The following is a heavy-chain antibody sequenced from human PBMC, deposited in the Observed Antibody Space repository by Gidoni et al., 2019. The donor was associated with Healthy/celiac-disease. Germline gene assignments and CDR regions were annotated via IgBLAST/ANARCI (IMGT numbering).Heavy chain of an antibody. J-gene: IGHJ6*02. Sequence: QVQLVESGGGVVQPGRSLRLSCAASGFTFSSYGMHWVRQAPGKGLEWVAVIWYDGSNKYYADSVKGRFTISRDNSKNTLYLQMNSLRAEDTAVYYCARGGQRYYYYGMDVWGQGTTVTVSS. V-gene: IGHV3-33*01. CDR2: IWYDGSNK. D-gene: IGHD3-16*01. CDR1: GFTFSSYG. CDR3: ARGGQRYYYYGMDV.